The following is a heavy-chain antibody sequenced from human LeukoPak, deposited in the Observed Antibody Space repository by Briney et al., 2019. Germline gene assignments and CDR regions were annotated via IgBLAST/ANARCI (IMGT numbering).Heavy chain of an antibody. J-gene: IGHJ3*02. CDR3: AREAVAGTKGAFDI. Sequence: SVKVSCEASGGTFSSYAISWVRQAPGQGLEWMGRIIPIFGTANYAQKFQGRVTITTDESTSTAYMELSSLRSEDTAVYYCAREAVAGTKGAFDIWGQGTMVTVSS. CDR2: IIPIFGTA. CDR1: GGTFSSYA. D-gene: IGHD6-19*01. V-gene: IGHV1-69*05.